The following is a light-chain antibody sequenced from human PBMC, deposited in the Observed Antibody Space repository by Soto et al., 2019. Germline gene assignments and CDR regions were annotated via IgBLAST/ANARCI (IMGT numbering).Light chain of an antibody. J-gene: IGKJ5*01. CDR2: GAS. CDR1: QSVSSTY. V-gene: IGKV3D-15*01. Sequence: EIVLTHSPGTLSLSPCERATLSFSASQSVSSTYLAWYQQKPGQAPRLLIYGASSRATGIPDRFSGSGSGTEFTLTISSLQSEDFAVYYCQQYNNWPRSFGQGTRLEIK. CDR3: QQYNNWPRS.